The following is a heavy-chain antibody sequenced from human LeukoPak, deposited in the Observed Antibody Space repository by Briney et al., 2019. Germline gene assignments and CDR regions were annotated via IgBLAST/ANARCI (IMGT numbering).Heavy chain of an antibody. CDR2: INHSGST. D-gene: IGHD5-18*01. CDR3: ARGGYLFDY. CDR1: GWCFSGYY. V-gene: IGHV4-34*01. Sequence: PSETLSLTCAVYGWCFSGYYWSWIRQPPGKGLEWIGEINHSGSTNYNPSLKSRVTISVDTSKNQFSLKLSSVTAADTAVYYCARGGYLFDYWGQGTLVTVSS. J-gene: IGHJ4*02.